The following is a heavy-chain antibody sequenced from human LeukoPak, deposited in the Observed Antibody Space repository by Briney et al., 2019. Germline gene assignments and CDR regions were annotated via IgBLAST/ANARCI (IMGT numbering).Heavy chain of an antibody. V-gene: IGHV4-59*01. Sequence: SETLSLTCTASGGSISSYYWSWIRQPPGKGLEWIGYIYYSGSTNYNPSLKSRVTISVDTSKNQFSLKLSSVTAADTAVYYCARDLEWLIFDYWGQGTLVTVSS. CDR2: IYYSGST. CDR3: ARDLEWLIFDY. J-gene: IGHJ4*02. D-gene: IGHD6-19*01. CDR1: GGSISSYY.